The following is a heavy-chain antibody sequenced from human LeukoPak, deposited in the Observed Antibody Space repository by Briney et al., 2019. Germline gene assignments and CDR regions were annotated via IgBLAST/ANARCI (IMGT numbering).Heavy chain of an antibody. D-gene: IGHD3-22*01. CDR1: GFTFSSYA. J-gene: IGHJ3*02. CDR2: ISGSGGST. V-gene: IGHV3-23*01. Sequence: GGSLRLSCAASGFTFSSYAMSWVRQAPGKGLEWVSAISGSGGSTYYADSVKGRFTISRDNSKNTLYLQMNSLRAEDTAVYYCAKDADYYDSSGSPYDAFDIWGQGTMVTVSS. CDR3: AKDADYYDSSGSPYDAFDI.